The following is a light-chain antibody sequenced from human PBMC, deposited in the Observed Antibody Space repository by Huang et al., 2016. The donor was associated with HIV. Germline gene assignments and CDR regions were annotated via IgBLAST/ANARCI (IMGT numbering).Light chain of an antibody. CDR2: LAS. V-gene: IGKV4-1*01. CDR1: QSVLYRSNNKNY. J-gene: IGKJ5*01. CDR3: QQYYSTPPIT. Sequence: DIVMTQSPDSLAVSLGERATINCKSSQSVLYRSNNKNYLAWYQQKPGQPPKLLIYLASTRESGVPDRFSGSGAGTDFTLTISSLQAEDVAVYYCQQYYSTPPITFGQGTRLEIK.